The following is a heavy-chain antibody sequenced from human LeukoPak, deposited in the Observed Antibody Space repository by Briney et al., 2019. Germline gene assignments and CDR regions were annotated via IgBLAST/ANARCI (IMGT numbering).Heavy chain of an antibody. CDR2: INHSGST. V-gene: IGHV4-34*01. Sequence: KPSETLSLTCAVYGGSFSGYYWSWIRQPPGKGLEWIGEINHSGSTNYNPSLKSRVTISVDTSKNKFSLKLSSVTAADTAVYYCARLRGRYYYGSGSSLGPWGQGTLVTVSS. D-gene: IGHD3-10*01. CDR3: ARLRGRYYYGSGSSLGP. J-gene: IGHJ5*02. CDR1: GGSFSGYY.